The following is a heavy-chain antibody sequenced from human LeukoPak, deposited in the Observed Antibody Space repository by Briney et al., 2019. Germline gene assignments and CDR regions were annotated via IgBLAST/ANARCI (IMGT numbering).Heavy chain of an antibody. CDR3: ARRGYNYGYYFDY. Sequence: GESLKISCKGSGYSFTNYWIGWVRQMPGKGLEWMGIIYPGDSDIRYSPSFQGQVTISADKSISTAYLQWSSLKASDTAMYYCARRGYNYGYYFDYWGQGTLVTVSS. D-gene: IGHD5-18*01. CDR2: IYPGDSDI. V-gene: IGHV5-51*01. J-gene: IGHJ4*02. CDR1: GYSFTNYW.